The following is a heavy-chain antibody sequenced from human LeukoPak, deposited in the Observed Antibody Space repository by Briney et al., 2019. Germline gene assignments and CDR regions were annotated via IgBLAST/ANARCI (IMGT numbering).Heavy chain of an antibody. CDR1: GYTFTGCY. D-gene: IGHD3-22*01. J-gene: IGHJ4*02. CDR2: INPNSGGT. V-gene: IGHV1-2*06. Sequence: ASVKVSCKASGYTFTGCYMHWVRQAPGQGLEWMGRINPNSGGTNYAQKFQGRVTMTRDTSISTAYMELSRLRSDDTAVYYCAAYDSSVYYYARGSLDYWGQGTLVTASS. CDR3: AAYDSSVYYYARGSLDY.